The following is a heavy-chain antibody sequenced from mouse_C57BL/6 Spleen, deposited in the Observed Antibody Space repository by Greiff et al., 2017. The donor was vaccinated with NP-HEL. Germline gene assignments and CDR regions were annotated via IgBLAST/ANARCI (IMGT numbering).Heavy chain of an antibody. D-gene: IGHD2-4*01. CDR1: GYAFSSYW. J-gene: IGHJ2*01. CDR2: IYPGDGDT. Sequence: QVQLQQSGAELVKPGASVKISCKASGYAFSSYWMNWVKQRPGKGLEWIGQIYPGDGDTNYNGKFKGKATLTADKSSSTAYMQLSSLTSEDSAVYFCARERDYDYDDYWGQGTTLTVSS. V-gene: IGHV1-80*01. CDR3: ARERDYDYDDY.